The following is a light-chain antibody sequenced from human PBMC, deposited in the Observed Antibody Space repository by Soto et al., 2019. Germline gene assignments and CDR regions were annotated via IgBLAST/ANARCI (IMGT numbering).Light chain of an antibody. Sequence: DIQMTQSPSSLSASVGDRVTITCRASQSISSYLNWYQQKPGKAPKLLIYAASSLQSGVPSRFSGSGSGTDFTLTISSLQPEDFATYRCQQSYSIPRGTFVQGTRVDIK. J-gene: IGKJ1*01. V-gene: IGKV1-39*01. CDR1: QSISSY. CDR3: QQSYSIPRGT. CDR2: AAS.